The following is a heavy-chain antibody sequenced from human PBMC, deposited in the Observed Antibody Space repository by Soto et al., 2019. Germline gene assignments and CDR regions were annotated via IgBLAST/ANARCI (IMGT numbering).Heavy chain of an antibody. CDR1: GGSISSGGYS. V-gene: IGHV4-30-2*01. J-gene: IGHJ5*02. Sequence: LQLQESGSGLVKPSQTLSLTCAVSGGSISSGGYSWSWIRQPPGKGLEWIGYIYHSGSTYYNPSLKSRVSTSVDRSKNQFSLKLSSVTAAFTAVYSCARGPPFPWGQGTLVTVSS. CDR3: ARGPPFP. CDR2: IYHSGST.